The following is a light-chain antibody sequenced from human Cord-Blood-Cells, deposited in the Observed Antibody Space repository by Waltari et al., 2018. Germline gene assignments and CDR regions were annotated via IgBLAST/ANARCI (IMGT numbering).Light chain of an antibody. J-gene: IGLJ3*02. V-gene: IGLV1-44*01. CDR3: AAWDDSLNGWV. CDR2: SNN. CDR1: SSHIGRKT. Sequence: QSVLTQPPSASGTPGQRVTISCSGSSSHIGRKTVNWYQQLPGTAPKLLIHSNNQRPAGVPDRFSGSKSGTSASLAISGLQSEDEADYYCAAWDDSLNGWVFGGGTKLTVL.